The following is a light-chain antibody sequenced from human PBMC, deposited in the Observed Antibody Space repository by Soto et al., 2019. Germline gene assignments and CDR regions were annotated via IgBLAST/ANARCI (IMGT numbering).Light chain of an antibody. CDR3: SSYTTSYFYV. J-gene: IGLJ1*01. Sequence: QSVLTQPASVSGSPGQSITISCTGSGRDIGAYDYVSWYQQHPGKAPKLIIYGVKNRPSGVSTRFSASRSAFRASLTISGLQTEVEADYYCSSYTTSYFYVFGPGTKLTVL. CDR2: GVK. CDR1: GRDIGAYDY. V-gene: IGLV2-14*01.